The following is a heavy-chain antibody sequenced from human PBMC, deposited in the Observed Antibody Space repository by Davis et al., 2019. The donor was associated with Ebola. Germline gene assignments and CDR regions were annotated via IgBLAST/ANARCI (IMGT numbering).Heavy chain of an antibody. CDR3: ARDTMSAAGHFYYYYYGMDV. Sequence: AASVKVSCKASGGTFSSYAISWVRQAPGQGLEWMGGIIPIFGTANYAQKFQGRVTITADESTSTAYMELRSLRSDDTAVYYCARDTMSAAGHFYYYYYGMDVWGKGTTVTVSS. D-gene: IGHD6-13*01. CDR2: IIPIFGTA. CDR1: GGTFSSYA. J-gene: IGHJ6*04. V-gene: IGHV1-69*13.